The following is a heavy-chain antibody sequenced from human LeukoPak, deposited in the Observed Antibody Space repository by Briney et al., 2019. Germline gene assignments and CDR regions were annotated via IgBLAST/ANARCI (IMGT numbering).Heavy chain of an antibody. V-gene: IGHV1-2*04. D-gene: IGHD5-12*01. CDR1: GYTFTGYY. CDR2: INPNSGGT. J-gene: IGHJ3*02. Sequence: ASVKVSCKASGYTFTGYYMHWVRRAPGQGLEWMGWINPNSGGTNYAQKFQGWVTMTRDTSISTAYMELSRLRSDDTAVYYCAREGGGRLSGSPDAFDIWGQGTMITVSS. CDR3: AREGGGRLSGSPDAFDI.